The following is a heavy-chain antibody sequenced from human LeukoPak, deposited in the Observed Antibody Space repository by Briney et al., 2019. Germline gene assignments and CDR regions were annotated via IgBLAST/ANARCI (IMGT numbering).Heavy chain of an antibody. J-gene: IGHJ4*02. D-gene: IGHD3-9*01. CDR1: GGSISSSSYY. CDR2: IYYSGST. V-gene: IGHV4-39*01. Sequence: PSETLSLTCTVSGGSISSSSYYWGWIRQPPGKGLEWIGSIYYSGSTYYNPSLKSRVTISVDTSKNQFSLKLSSVTAADTAVYYCARLLTGYQSYNDYWGQGTLVTVSS. CDR3: ARLLTGYQSYNDY.